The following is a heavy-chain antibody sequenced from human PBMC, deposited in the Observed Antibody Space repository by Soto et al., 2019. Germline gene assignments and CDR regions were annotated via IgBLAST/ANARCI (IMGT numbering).Heavy chain of an antibody. CDR1: GGSFSCYY. CDR2: INHSGST. V-gene: IGHV4-34*01. Sequence: SETLSLTCAVYGGSFSCYYWSWIRQPPGKGLEWIGEINHSGSTNYNPSLKSRVTISVDTSKNQFSLKLSSVTAADTAVYYCARGRGCSSTSCRYYYYYMDVWGKGTTVTVSS. D-gene: IGHD2-2*01. J-gene: IGHJ6*03. CDR3: ARGRGCSSTSCRYYYYYMDV.